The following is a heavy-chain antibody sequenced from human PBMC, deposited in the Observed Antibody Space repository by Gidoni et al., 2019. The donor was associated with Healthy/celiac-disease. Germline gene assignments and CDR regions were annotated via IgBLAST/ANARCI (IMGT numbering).Heavy chain of an antibody. V-gene: IGHV4-61*02. D-gene: IGHD2-2*01. J-gene: IGHJ6*03. CDR1: GGSISSGSYY. CDR3: ARGDQGTSGPDYYYYYYMDV. Sequence: QVQLQESGPGLVKPSQTLSLTCTVSGGSISSGSYYWSWIRQPAGKGLEWIGRIYTSGSTNYNPSLKSRVTISVDTSKNQFSLKLSSVTAADTAVYYCARGDQGTSGPDYYYYYYMDVWGKGTTVTVSS. CDR2: IYTSGST.